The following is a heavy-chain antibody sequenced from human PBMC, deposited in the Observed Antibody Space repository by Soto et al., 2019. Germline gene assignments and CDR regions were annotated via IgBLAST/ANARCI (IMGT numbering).Heavy chain of an antibody. Sequence: EASVKVSCKVSGYTLTELSMHWVRQAPGKGLEWMGGFDPEDGETIYAQKFQGRVTMTEDTSTDTAYMELSSLRSEDTAVYYCASIRSGSYLYYFDYWGQGTLVTVSS. CDR3: ASIRSGSYLYYFDY. CDR1: GYTLTELS. CDR2: FDPEDGET. D-gene: IGHD1-26*01. V-gene: IGHV1-24*01. J-gene: IGHJ4*02.